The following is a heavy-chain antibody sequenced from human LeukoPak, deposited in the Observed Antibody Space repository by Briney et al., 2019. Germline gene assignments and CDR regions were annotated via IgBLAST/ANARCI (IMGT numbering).Heavy chain of an antibody. Sequence: GGSLRLSCAASEFTFSSYEMNWIRQAPGKGLEWVSYISSTSTYTNYADSVKGRFTISRDNAKNSLYLQMNSLRAEDTAVYYCAKEFCSGGSCNLDYWGQGTLVTVSS. J-gene: IGHJ4*02. CDR2: ISSTSTYT. V-gene: IGHV3-11*05. CDR3: AKEFCSGGSCNLDY. D-gene: IGHD2-15*01. CDR1: EFTFSSYE.